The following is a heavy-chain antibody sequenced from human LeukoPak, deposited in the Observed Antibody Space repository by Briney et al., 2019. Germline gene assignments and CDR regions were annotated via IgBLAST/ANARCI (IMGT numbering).Heavy chain of an antibody. Sequence: GGSLRLSCAASGFTFSSYSMNWVRQAPGKGLEWVSSISISSSYIYYADSVKGRFPISRDNAKNSLYLQMNSVRAEDTAVYYCARGDTAMGYGGYYFDYWGQGTLVTVSS. V-gene: IGHV3-21*01. CDR2: ISISSSYI. D-gene: IGHD5-18*01. J-gene: IGHJ4*02. CDR3: ARGDTAMGYGGYYFDY. CDR1: GFTFSSYS.